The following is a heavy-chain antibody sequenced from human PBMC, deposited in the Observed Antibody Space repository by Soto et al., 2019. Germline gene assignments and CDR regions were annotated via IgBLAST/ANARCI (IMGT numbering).Heavy chain of an antibody. Sequence: ASVKVSCKASGYTFTSYYMHWVRQAPGQGLEWMGIINPSGGSTSYAQKFQGRVTMTRDTSTSTVYMELSSLRSEDTAVYYCARETVVPAAIVYGMDVWDQGTTVTVSS. J-gene: IGHJ6*02. V-gene: IGHV1-46*01. D-gene: IGHD2-2*01. CDR2: INPSGGST. CDR3: ARETVVPAAIVYGMDV. CDR1: GYTFTSYY.